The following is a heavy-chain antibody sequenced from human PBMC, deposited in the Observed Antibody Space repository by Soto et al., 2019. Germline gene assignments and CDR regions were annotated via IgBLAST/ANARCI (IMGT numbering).Heavy chain of an antibody. J-gene: IGHJ6*02. CDR3: ARGRGYSGDDHYYYFDMDV. D-gene: IGHD5-12*01. V-gene: IGHV1-69*13. Sequence: RPSGKVSIKASWGGFNNYPITWVRQAPGEGLEWMGGSIPIFGTANYAQKFQGRVTISVDESTSTAYMELSSLRSEDTAVYYCARGRGYSGDDHYYYFDMDVWGQGTTVTVSS. CDR1: WGGFNNYP. CDR2: SIPIFGTA.